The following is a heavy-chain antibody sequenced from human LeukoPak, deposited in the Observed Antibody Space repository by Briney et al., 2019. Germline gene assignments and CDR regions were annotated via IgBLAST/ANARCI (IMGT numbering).Heavy chain of an antibody. V-gene: IGHV4-39*01. CDR2: IYYSGTT. D-gene: IGHD1-1*01. J-gene: IGHJ4*02. Sequence: SETLSLTCTVSGGSISSSTYYWGWIRQPPGKGLEWIGSIYYSGTTYYNPSLKSRVTISVDTSKNQFSLKLSSVTAADTAVYYCAGQNWNDVDGDYWGQGTLVTVSS. CDR1: GGSISSSTYY. CDR3: AGQNWNDVDGDY.